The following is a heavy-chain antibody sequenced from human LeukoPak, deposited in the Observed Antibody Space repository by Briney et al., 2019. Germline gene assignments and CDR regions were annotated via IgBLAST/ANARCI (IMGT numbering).Heavy chain of an antibody. CDR3: ARASMVRGVIMSVDY. V-gene: IGHV4-38-2*01. J-gene: IGHJ4*02. D-gene: IGHD3-10*01. CDR1: GYSISSGYY. CDR2: IYHSGST. Sequence: SETLSLTCAVSGYSISSGYYWGWIRPPPGEVLEWIGIIYHSGSTYYNPSLKSRFTISVDTSKNQFSLKMISVTAADTAVYYCARASMVRGVIMSVDYWGQGTLVTVSS.